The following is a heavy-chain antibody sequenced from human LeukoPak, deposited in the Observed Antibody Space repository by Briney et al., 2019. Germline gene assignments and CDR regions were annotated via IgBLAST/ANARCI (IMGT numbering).Heavy chain of an antibody. CDR3: ARGVRQYYYGSGSYYPPFYYYYYMDV. CDR1: GGSFSGYY. D-gene: IGHD3-10*01. Sequence: SETLSLTCAVYGGSFSGYYWSWIRQPPGKGLEWLGEINHSGSTNYNPSLKSRVTISVDTSKNQFSLKLSSVTAADTAVYYCARGVRQYYYGSGSYYPPFYYYYYMDVWGKGTTVTVSS. J-gene: IGHJ6*03. CDR2: INHSGST. V-gene: IGHV4-34*01.